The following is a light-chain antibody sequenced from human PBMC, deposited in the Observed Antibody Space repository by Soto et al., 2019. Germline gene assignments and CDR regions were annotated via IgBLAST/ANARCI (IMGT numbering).Light chain of an antibody. V-gene: IGKV3-15*01. CDR1: QSVSSL. J-gene: IGKJ4*01. CDR3: QQYGSSPRVT. Sequence: IVLTQSPATLSVSPGERATLSCRASQSVSSLLAWYQQKPRQAPRLLIYDTSTRATGIPARFSGSGSGTDFTLTISSLQSEDFAVYYCQQYGSSPRVTFGGGTKVEI. CDR2: DTS.